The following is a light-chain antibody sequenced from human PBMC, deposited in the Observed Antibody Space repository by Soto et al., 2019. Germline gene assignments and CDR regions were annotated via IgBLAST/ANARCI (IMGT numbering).Light chain of an antibody. CDR3: SLSYSVILV. CDR1: TGAVTTAHY. Sequence: QAVVTQEPSLTVSPGGTVTLTCGSSTGAVTTAHYPYWFQQKPGQAPRTLIYDTNNKHSWTPARFSGSLLGGQPALTLSGAQPEDEADYYCSLSYSVILVFGGGTKLTVL. V-gene: IGLV7-46*01. CDR2: DTN. J-gene: IGLJ3*02.